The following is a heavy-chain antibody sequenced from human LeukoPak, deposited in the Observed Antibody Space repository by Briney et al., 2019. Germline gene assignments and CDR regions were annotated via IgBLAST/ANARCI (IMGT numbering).Heavy chain of an antibody. CDR2: IYSGGST. V-gene: IGHV3-53*01. CDR1: GFTVSINY. CDR3: ARGWHYGSGDAD. D-gene: IGHD3-10*01. J-gene: IGHJ4*02. Sequence: GGSLRLSCAASGFTVSINYMSWVRQAPGKGLEWVSVIYSGGSTYYADSVKGRFTISRDNSKNTLYLQMNSLRAEDTAVYYCARGWHYGSGDADWSQGTLVTVSS.